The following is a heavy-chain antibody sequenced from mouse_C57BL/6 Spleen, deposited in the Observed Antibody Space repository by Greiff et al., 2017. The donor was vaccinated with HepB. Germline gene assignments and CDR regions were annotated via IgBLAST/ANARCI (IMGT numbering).Heavy chain of an antibody. J-gene: IGHJ2*01. CDR3: ARRDY. CDR1: GFTFSDYG. V-gene: IGHV5-17*01. CDR2: ISSGSSTI. Sequence: VQLKESGGGLVKPGGSLKLSCAASGFTFSDYGMNWVRQAPEKGLEWVAYISSGSSTIYYADTVKGRFTISRDNAKNTLFLQMTSLRSEDTAMYYCARRDYWGQGTTLTVSS.